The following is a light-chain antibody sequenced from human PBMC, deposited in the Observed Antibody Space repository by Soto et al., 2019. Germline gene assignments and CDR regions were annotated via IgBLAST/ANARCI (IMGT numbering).Light chain of an antibody. V-gene: IGKV3D-20*02. CDR2: GAS. J-gene: IGKJ4*01. CDR3: QQHSNWPLT. Sequence: EIVLTQSPGTLSLSPGERATLSCRASQSVSSSYLAWYQQKPGQAPRLLIYGASSRATGIPDRFSGSGSGTDFTLTISSLQSEDFAVYYCQQHSNWPLTFGGGTKVDIK. CDR1: QSVSSSY.